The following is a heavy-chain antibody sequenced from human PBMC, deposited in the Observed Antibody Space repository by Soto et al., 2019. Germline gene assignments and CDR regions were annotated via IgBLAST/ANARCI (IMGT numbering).Heavy chain of an antibody. CDR2: IYYSGST. CDR1: GGSVSSGSYY. J-gene: IGHJ4*02. V-gene: IGHV4-61*01. Sequence: SETLSLTCTVSGGSVSSGSYYWSWIRQPPGKGLEWIGYIYYSGSTNYNPSLKSRVTISVDTSKNQFSLKLSSVTAADTAVYYCERAEGGGDCCDFDYWAQGTLVTVSS. CDR3: ERAEGGGDCCDFDY. D-gene: IGHD2-21*02.